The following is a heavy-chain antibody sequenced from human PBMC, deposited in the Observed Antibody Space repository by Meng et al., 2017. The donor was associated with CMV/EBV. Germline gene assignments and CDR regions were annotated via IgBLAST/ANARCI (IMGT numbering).Heavy chain of an antibody. J-gene: IGHJ4*02. CDR3: ARAWEFFDY. CDR1: GGSISSSSYY. Sequence: GSLRLSCTVSGGSISSSSYYWGWIRQPPGKRLEWIGSIYYSGSTYYNPSLKSRVTISVDTSKNQFSLKLSSVTAADTAVYYCARAWEFFDYWGQGTLVTVSS. D-gene: IGHD3-10*01. CDR2: IYYSGST. V-gene: IGHV4-39*01.